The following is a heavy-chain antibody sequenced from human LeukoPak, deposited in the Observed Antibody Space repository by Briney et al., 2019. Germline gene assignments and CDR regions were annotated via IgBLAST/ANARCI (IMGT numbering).Heavy chain of an antibody. CDR2: IYYSGST. CDR3: ARGQFWSGYSI. V-gene: IGHV4-39*01. D-gene: IGHD3-3*02. CDR1: GGSISSSGYY. Sequence: SETLSLTCTVSGGSISSSGYYWGWIRQPPGKGLEWIGSIYYSGSTYYNPSLKSRVTISVDTSKNQFSLKLSSVTAADTAVYYCARGQFWSGYSIWGQGTLVTVSS. J-gene: IGHJ4*02.